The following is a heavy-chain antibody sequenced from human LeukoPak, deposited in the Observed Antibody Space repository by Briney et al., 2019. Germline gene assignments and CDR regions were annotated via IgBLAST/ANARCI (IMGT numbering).Heavy chain of an antibody. CDR1: GFAFSEYW. V-gene: IGHV3-74*01. J-gene: IGHJ6*02. CDR3: AHLVWEYVGVLDV. Sequence: GGSLRLSCAASGFAFSEYWMHWDRQAPGKGLVWVSRINSDGGSTNYADSVKGPFTISRDNAKNTVYLQMHSLRVDDTAVYYCAHLVWEYVGVLDVWGQGTTVTVSS. CDR2: INSDGGST. D-gene: IGHD1-26*01.